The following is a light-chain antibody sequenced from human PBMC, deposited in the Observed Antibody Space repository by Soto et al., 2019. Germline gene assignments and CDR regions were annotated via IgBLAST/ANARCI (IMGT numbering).Light chain of an antibody. CDR1: HSVSSSY. CDR2: DAS. V-gene: IGKV3-20*01. J-gene: IGKJ4*01. CDR3: QQYGSSPLT. Sequence: EIVLTQSPGTLSLSPGERATLSFRASHSVSSSYLVWYQQKPGQAPRLLIFDASNRATGIPDRFSGIGSGTDFTLTISRLEPEDFAVYYCQQYGSSPLTFGGGTKVEIK.